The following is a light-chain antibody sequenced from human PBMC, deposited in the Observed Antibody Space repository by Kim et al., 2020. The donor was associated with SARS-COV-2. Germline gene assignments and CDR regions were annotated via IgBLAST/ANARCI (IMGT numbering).Light chain of an antibody. V-gene: IGLV1-51*01. J-gene: IGLJ3*02. Sequence: QSVLTQPPSVSAAPGQKITISCSGSSSNIGNNYVSCYQQHPGTAPTLLIYDNYKRPSGIPDRFSGSKSGTSATLGITGLQTGDEADYYCVTWDSSLNTGVFGGGTQLTVL. CDR3: VTWDSSLNTGV. CDR2: DNY. CDR1: SSNIGNNY.